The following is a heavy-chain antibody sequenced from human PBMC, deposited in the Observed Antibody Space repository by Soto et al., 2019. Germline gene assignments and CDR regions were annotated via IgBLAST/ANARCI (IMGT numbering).Heavy chain of an antibody. V-gene: IGHV3-48*01. CDR3: AVDYYYMDV. CDR1: GFSFTSYA. Sequence: GGSLILSCAASGFSFTSYAMNWVRQAPGKGLEWVSYISSGSSTIYYAESVKGRFTISRDNAKKSLFLQMNSLRAEDTAVYYCAVDYYYMDVWGKGTTVTVSS. J-gene: IGHJ6*03. CDR2: ISSGSSTI.